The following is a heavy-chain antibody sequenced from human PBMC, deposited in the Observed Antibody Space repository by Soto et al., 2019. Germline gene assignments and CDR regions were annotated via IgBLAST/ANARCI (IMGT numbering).Heavy chain of an antibody. J-gene: IGHJ6*02. D-gene: IGHD3-10*01. CDR2: IIWNTGRV. CDR1: GLSFHAAG. Sequence: EVQLVESGGDLVQPGRSLRLSCAVSGLSFHAAGMHWVRQAPGKGLEWVSGIIWNTGRVGYADSVKGRFTISRDKTKNSLYLQMNSLRVEDTALYFCTEAITPGGADVWGQGTTVTVSS. V-gene: IGHV3-9*01. CDR3: TEAITPGGADV.